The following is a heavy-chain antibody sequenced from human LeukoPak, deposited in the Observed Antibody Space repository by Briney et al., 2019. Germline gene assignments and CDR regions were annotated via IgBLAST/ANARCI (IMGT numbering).Heavy chain of an antibody. V-gene: IGHV4-59*08. CDR3: ASLAVAGMGGWFDP. CDR2: IYYSGST. J-gene: IGHJ5*02. D-gene: IGHD6-19*01. CDR1: GGSISSYY. Sequence: RTSETLSLTCTVSGGSISSYYWSWIRQPPGKGLEWIGYIYYSGSTNCNPSLKSRVTISVDTSKNQFSLKLSSVTAADTAVYYCASLAVAGMGGWFDPWGQGTLVTVSS.